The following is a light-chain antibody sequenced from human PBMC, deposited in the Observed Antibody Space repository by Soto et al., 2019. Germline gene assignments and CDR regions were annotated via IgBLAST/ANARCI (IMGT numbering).Light chain of an antibody. CDR1: GRDIGAYDY. Sequence: QSALTQPASVSGSPGQSITISCTGSGRDIGAYDYVSWYQQHPGKAPKLLIYGVKNRPSGVSYRFSASMSAFTASLTISGLQAEDEAHYYCSSYTTSYFYVFGPGTKLTVL. CDR3: SSYTTSYFYV. V-gene: IGLV2-14*01. J-gene: IGLJ1*01. CDR2: GVK.